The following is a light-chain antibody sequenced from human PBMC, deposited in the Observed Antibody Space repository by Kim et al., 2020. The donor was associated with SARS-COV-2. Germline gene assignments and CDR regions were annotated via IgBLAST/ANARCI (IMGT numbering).Light chain of an antibody. J-gene: IGLJ3*02. Sequence: ELTQPPSASGTRGQTVTISCSGSTSNIGTNTVNWYQQLPGTAPKLLIYSNYQRPSGVPDRFSGSMSGTSASLAVSGLQSEDEADYYCAAWDDRLKDWV. V-gene: IGLV1-44*01. CDR3: AAWDDRLKDWV. CDR1: TSNIGTNT. CDR2: SNY.